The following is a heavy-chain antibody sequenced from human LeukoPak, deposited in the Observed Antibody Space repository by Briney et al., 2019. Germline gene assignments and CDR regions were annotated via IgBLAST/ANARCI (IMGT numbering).Heavy chain of an antibody. D-gene: IGHD3-10*01. V-gene: IGHV4-39*01. CDR2: IYYSGST. Sequence: PSETLSLTCTVSGGSISSSSYYWGWIRQPPGKGLEWIGSIYYSGSTYYNPSLKSRVTISVDTSKNQLSLKLSSVTAADTAVYYCASWVPFGRHTKYYFDYWGQGTLVTVSS. J-gene: IGHJ4*02. CDR3: ASWVPFGRHTKYYFDY. CDR1: GGSISSSSYY.